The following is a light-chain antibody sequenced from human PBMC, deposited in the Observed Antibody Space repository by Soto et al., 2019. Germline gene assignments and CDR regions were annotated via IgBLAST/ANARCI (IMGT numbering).Light chain of an antibody. CDR1: QSVSSSY. CDR2: GAS. CDR3: QQYGSSPPWT. V-gene: IGKV3-20*01. Sequence: EIVLTQSPGTLSLSPVERATLSCRASQSVSSSYLAWYQQKPGQAPRLLIYGASSRATGIPDRFSGSGSGTDFTLTISRLEPEDFEVYYCQQYGSSPPWTFGQGTKVEIK. J-gene: IGKJ1*01.